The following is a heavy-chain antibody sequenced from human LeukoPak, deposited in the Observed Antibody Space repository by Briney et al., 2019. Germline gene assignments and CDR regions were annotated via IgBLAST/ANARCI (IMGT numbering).Heavy chain of an antibody. D-gene: IGHD3-22*01. CDR2: IYYSGST. V-gene: IGHV4-59*01. Sequence: PSETLSLTCTVSGGTISSYYWSWIRQPPGKGLEWIGYIYYSGSTNYNASLKSRVSISVDTSNNQFSLKLSSVTAADTAVYYCARIGYDTFYGMDVWGQGTTVTVSS. CDR3: ARIGYDTFYGMDV. J-gene: IGHJ6*02. CDR1: GGTISSYY.